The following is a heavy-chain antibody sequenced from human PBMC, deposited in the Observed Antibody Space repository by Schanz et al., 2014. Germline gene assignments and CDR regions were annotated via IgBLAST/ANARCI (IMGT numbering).Heavy chain of an antibody. V-gene: IGHV1-2*06. CDR2: ISPYNGGT. CDR3: AREAAASARWFDP. CDR1: GYTFTGYY. J-gene: IGHJ5*02. D-gene: IGHD6-13*01. Sequence: QVQLVQSGAEVKTPGASVKVSCKASGYTFTGYYIHWVRQAPGQGLEWMGRISPYNGGTNYAQKFQGRVTMTMDTSISTAYMELTSLRSDDTAVYYYAREAAASARWFDPWGQGTLVTVSS.